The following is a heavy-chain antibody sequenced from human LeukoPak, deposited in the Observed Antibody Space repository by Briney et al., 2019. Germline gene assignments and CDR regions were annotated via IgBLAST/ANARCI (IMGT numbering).Heavy chain of an antibody. D-gene: IGHD6-13*01. V-gene: IGHV3-33*06. CDR2: IWYDGSNK. J-gene: IGHJ4*02. CDR1: GFTFSSYG. CDR3: AKDSQPIATALFDY. Sequence: PGRSLRLSCAASGFTFSSYGMHWVRQAPGKGLEWVAVIWYDGSNKYYADSVKGRFTISRDNSKNTLYLQMNSLRAEDTAVYYCAKDSQPIATALFDYWGQGTLVTVSS.